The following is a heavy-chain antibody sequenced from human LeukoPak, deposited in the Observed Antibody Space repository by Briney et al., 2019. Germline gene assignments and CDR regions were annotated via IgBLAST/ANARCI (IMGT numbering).Heavy chain of an antibody. Sequence: ASVKVSCKASGYTFTGYYMHWVRQAPGQGLEWMGWINPNSGGTNYAQKFQGRATMTRDTSISTAYMELSRLRSDDTAVYYCARGPHQYSSSWYPRTLYYFDYWGQGTLVTVSS. D-gene: IGHD6-13*01. CDR1: GYTFTGYY. J-gene: IGHJ4*02. CDR2: INPNSGGT. V-gene: IGHV1-2*02. CDR3: ARGPHQYSSSWYPRTLYYFDY.